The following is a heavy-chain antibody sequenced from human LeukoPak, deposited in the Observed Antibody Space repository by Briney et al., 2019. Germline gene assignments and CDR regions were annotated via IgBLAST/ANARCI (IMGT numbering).Heavy chain of an antibody. Sequence: SHTLSLTCTVAGGSISNSGYYWGWIRQPPGKGLEWIGSVYYSGSTYYNPSLKTRVTISVDTSKNQCSLKLSSVTAADTAVYYCARRAPNKLRGAVHFWGRRTLVTVP. CDR1: GGSISNSGYY. V-gene: IGHV4-39*07. J-gene: IGHJ4*02. D-gene: IGHD3-10*01. CDR2: VYYSGST. CDR3: ARRAPNKLRGAVHF.